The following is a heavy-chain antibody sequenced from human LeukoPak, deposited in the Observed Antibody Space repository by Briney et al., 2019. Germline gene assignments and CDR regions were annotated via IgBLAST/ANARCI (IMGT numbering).Heavy chain of an antibody. CDR3: ARRGRNYDFWPLL. CDR2: INHSGST. V-gene: IGHV4-34*01. D-gene: IGHD3-3*01. J-gene: IGHJ4*02. Sequence: SETLSLTCAVYGGSFSGYYWSWIRQPPGKGLEWIGEINHSGSTNYNPSLKSRVTISVGTSKNQFSLKLSSVTAADTAVYYCARRGRNYDFWPLLWGQGTLVTVSS. CDR1: GGSFSGYY.